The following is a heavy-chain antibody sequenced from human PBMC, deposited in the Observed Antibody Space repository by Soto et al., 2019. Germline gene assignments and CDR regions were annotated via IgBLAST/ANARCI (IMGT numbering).Heavy chain of an antibody. V-gene: IGHV4-59*08. Sequence: QVHLQASGPGLVKPSETLSLTCTISGSSITNYQWSWIRQPPWKGLEWIGHVYYSGSANYNPTLKGRVTISIDTSKSQFSLNLGSVTAADTAVYFCARHAGSLGYWGQGTLVTVSS. CDR2: VYYSGSA. D-gene: IGHD2-2*03. CDR3: ARHAGSLGY. J-gene: IGHJ4*02. CDR1: GSSITNYQ.